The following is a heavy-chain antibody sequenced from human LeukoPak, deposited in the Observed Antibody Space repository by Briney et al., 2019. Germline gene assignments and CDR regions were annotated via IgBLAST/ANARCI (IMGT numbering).Heavy chain of an antibody. J-gene: IGHJ1*01. CDR2: ISSSSSYI. D-gene: IGHD1-26*01. V-gene: IGHV3-21*01. CDR1: GFTFSSYS. Sequence: GGSLRLSCAASGFTFSSYSMNWVRQAPGKGLEWVSSISSSSSYIYYADSVKGRFTISRDNAKNSLYLQMNSLRAEDTAVYYCARGRYSGSYCGEYFQHWGQGTLVTVSS. CDR3: ARGRYSGSYCGEYFQH.